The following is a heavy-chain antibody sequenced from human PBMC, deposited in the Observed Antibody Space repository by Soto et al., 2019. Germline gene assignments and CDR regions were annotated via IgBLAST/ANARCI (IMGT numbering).Heavy chain of an antibody. Sequence: SLRLSCTASGFTFGDYAMSWFRQAPGKGLEWVGFIRSKAYGGTTEYAASVKGRFTISRDDSKSIAYLQMNSLKTEDTAVYYCTKMADYYDSSGYYYYYYGMDVWGQGTTVTVSS. CDR1: GFTFGDYA. CDR2: IRSKAYGGTT. D-gene: IGHD3-22*01. CDR3: TKMADYYDSSGYYYYYYGMDV. V-gene: IGHV3-49*03. J-gene: IGHJ6*02.